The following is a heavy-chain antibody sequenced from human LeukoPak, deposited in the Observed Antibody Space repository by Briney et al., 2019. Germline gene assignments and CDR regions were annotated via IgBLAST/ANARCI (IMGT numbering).Heavy chain of an antibody. Sequence: SETLSLTCTVSGYSISNGYYWGWIRQPPGKGLEWIGYIYYSGSTNYNPSLKSRVTISVDTSKNQFSLKLSSVTAADTAVYYCARGTIQLFDYWGQGTLVTVSS. V-gene: IGHV4-61*01. CDR1: GYSISNGYY. D-gene: IGHD5-18*01. CDR2: IYYSGST. CDR3: ARGTIQLFDY. J-gene: IGHJ4*02.